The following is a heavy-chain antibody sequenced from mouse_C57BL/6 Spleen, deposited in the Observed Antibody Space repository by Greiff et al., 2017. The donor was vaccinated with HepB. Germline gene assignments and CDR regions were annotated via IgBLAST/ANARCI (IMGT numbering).Heavy chain of an antibody. V-gene: IGHV5-17*01. J-gene: IGHJ2*01. CDR2: ISSGSSTI. CDR1: GFTFSDYG. CDR3: AREGGTPYFDY. Sequence: VQLQQSGGGLVKPGGSLKLSCAASGFTFSDYGMHWVRQAPEKGLEWVAYISSGSSTIYYADTVKGRFTISRDNAKNTLFLQMTSLRSEDTAMYYCAREGGTPYFDYWGQGTTLTVSS. D-gene: IGHD4-1*01.